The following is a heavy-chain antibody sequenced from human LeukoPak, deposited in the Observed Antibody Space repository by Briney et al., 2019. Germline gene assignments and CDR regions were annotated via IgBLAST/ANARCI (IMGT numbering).Heavy chain of an antibody. V-gene: IGHV3-21*04. J-gene: IGHJ4*02. D-gene: IGHD4-17*01. CDR1: GFTFSNSA. CDR2: INSVSSHI. Sequence: PGGSLRPSCAASGFTFSNSAMNWVRQAPGKGLEWVSSINSVSSHIYYADSVRGRCTISRDNSKNILYLQMNSLRAEDTALYYCAKVYGDYLPAGFDYWGQGTLVTVSS. CDR3: AKVYGDYLPAGFDY.